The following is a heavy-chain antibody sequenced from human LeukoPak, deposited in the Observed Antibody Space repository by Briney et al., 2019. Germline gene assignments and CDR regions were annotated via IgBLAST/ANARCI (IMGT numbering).Heavy chain of an antibody. Sequence: GGSLRLSCAASGFTFDDYAMHWARQAPGKGLVWVSGISWNSGSIGYADSVKGRFTISRDNAKNSLYLQMNSLRAEDTALYYCAKDMGGATALFDYWGQGTLVTVSS. D-gene: IGHD1-26*01. V-gene: IGHV3-9*01. J-gene: IGHJ4*02. CDR2: ISWNSGSI. CDR3: AKDMGGATALFDY. CDR1: GFTFDDYA.